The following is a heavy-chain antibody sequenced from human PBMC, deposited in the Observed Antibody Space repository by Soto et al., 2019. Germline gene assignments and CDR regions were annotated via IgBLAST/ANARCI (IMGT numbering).Heavy chain of an antibody. CDR3: ARDHRAAGYYFDY. Sequence: SVKVSCKASGGTFSSYAISWVRQAPGQGLEWMGGIIPIFGTANYAQKFQGRVTITADESTSTAYMELSSLRSEDTAVYYCARDHRAAGYYFDYSGQGALVTVSS. CDR1: GGTFSSYA. J-gene: IGHJ4*02. V-gene: IGHV1-69*13. CDR2: IIPIFGTA. D-gene: IGHD6-25*01.